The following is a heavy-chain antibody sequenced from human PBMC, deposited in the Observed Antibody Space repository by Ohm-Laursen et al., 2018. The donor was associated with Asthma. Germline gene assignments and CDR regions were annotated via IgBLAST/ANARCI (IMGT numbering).Heavy chain of an antibody. CDR1: GFTFSSYG. D-gene: IGHD1-26*01. Sequence: SSLRLSCAASGFTFSSYGMHWVRQAPGKGLEWVAVIWYDGSNKYYADSVKGRFTISRDNSKNTLYLQMNSLRAEDTAVYYCASRSGSYLSYYYGMDVWGQGTTVTVSS. CDR2: IWYDGSNK. J-gene: IGHJ6*02. V-gene: IGHV3-33*01. CDR3: ASRSGSYLSYYYGMDV.